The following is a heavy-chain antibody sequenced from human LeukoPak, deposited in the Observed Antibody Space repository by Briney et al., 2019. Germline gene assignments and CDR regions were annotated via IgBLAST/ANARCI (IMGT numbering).Heavy chain of an antibody. CDR2: ISSSSSYI. CDR1: GFTFSSYS. Sequence: GGSLRLSCAASGFTFSSYSMNWVRQAPGKGLEWVSSISSSSSYIYYADSVKGRFTISRDNAKNSLYLQMNSLRAEDTAVYYCASPYYDFWSGAPHDAFDIWGQGTMVTVSS. J-gene: IGHJ3*02. D-gene: IGHD3-3*01. CDR3: ASPYYDFWSGAPHDAFDI. V-gene: IGHV3-21*01.